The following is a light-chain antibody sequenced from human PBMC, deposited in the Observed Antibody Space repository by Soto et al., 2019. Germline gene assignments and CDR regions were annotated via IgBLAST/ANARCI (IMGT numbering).Light chain of an antibody. Sequence: DVVVTQSPLSLPVTLGQPASISCRSTQSLAHTDGITYLDWFHQRPGQSPRRLIYKVSNRTTGVPDIFTDSGSGTDLTLKISRVEAENVGVYYCFQPKHLSGTFGQGTKVE. J-gene: IGKJ1*01. CDR1: QSLAHTDGITY. V-gene: IGKV2-30*02. CDR3: FQPKHLSGT. CDR2: KVS.